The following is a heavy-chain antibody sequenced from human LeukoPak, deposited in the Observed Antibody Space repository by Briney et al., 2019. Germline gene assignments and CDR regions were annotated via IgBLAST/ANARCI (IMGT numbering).Heavy chain of an antibody. V-gene: IGHV3-21*01. D-gene: IGHD2-2*02. CDR1: GFTFSSYS. CDR2: ISSSSSYI. Sequence: GGSLRLSCAASGFTFSSYSMNWVRQAPGKGLEWVSSISSSSSYIYYADSVKGRFTISRDNAKNSLYLQVNSLRAEDTAVYYCARGLIPDIVVVPAAIGGAYYYYGMDVWGKGTTVTVSS. CDR3: ARGLIPDIVVVPAAIGGAYYYYGMDV. J-gene: IGHJ6*04.